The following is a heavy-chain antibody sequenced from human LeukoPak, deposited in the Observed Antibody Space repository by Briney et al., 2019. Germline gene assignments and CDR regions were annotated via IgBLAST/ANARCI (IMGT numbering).Heavy chain of an antibody. CDR2: ISYDGSNK. CDR1: GFTFSSYA. J-gene: IGHJ4*02. V-gene: IGHV3-30-3*01. D-gene: IGHD6-19*01. Sequence: PGGSLRLSCAASGFTFSSYAMHWVRQAPGKGLEWVAVISYDGSNKYYADSVKGRFTISRDNSKNTLYLQMNSLRAEDTAVYYCARDQGSGWADGFDYWGQGTLVTVSS. CDR3: ARDQGSGWADGFDY.